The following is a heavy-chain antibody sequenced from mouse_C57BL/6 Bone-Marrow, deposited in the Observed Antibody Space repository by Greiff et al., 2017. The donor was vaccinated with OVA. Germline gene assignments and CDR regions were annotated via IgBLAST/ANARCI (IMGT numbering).Heavy chain of an antibody. J-gene: IGHJ2*01. CDR1: GYTFTDYE. V-gene: IGHV1-15*01. D-gene: IGHD1-1*01. Sequence: QVQLQESGAELVRPGASVTLSCKASGYTFTDYEMHWVKQTPVHGLEWIGAIDPETGGTAYNQKFKGKAILTADKSSSTAYMALRSLTSEDSAVYYWTPPGGVYYELYYLDCEGRGTALTVSA. CDR3: TPPGGVYYELYYLDC. CDR2: IDPETGGT.